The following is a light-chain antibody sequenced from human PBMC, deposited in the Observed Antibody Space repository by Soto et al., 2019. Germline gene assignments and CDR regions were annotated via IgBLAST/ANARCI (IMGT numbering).Light chain of an antibody. Sequence: DIQMTQSPPSLSASVGDRVSITCRASQTISSYLNWYQQKSGQAPKLLIYAASSLQSGVPSRFSGSGSGTDFTRTISSLQPEDFASYFCQQSYRTHYSFGQGTKLEIK. CDR2: AAS. V-gene: IGKV1-39*01. CDR1: QTISSY. J-gene: IGKJ2*01. CDR3: QQSYRTHYS.